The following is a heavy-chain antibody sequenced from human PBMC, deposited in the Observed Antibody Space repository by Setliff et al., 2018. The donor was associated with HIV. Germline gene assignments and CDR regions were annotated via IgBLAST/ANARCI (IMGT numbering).Heavy chain of an antibody. D-gene: IGHD1-26*01. J-gene: IGHJ5*01. CDR3: AKSPVGANGWFDS. CDR1: GGSIDHYY. Sequence: SETLSLTCTVSGGSIDHYYWSWIRQPAGKGLEWIGRLYSRGSTTYNPSLRSQATMLADTSKNPFSLKLRSVTAADTAVYYCAKSPVGANGWFDSWGQGVLVTVSS. V-gene: IGHV4-4*07. CDR2: LYSRGST.